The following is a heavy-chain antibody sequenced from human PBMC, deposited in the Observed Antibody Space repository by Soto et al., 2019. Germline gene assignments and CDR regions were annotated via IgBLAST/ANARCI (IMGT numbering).Heavy chain of an antibody. Sequence: GESLKISCKGSGYSFTSYWIGWVRQMPGKGLEWMGIIYPGDSDTRYSPSFQGQVTISADKSISTAYLQWSSLKASDTAMYYCARTLLVGATYYYYYGMDVWGQGTTVTLSS. CDR2: IYPGDSDT. J-gene: IGHJ6*02. D-gene: IGHD1-26*01. CDR1: GYSFTSYW. CDR3: ARTLLVGATYYYYYGMDV. V-gene: IGHV5-51*01.